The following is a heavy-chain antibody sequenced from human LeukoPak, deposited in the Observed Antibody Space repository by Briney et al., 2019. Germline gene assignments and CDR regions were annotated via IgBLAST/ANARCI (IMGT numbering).Heavy chain of an antibody. CDR2: ISSSGSTI. J-gene: IGHJ6*04. CDR1: GFTFSSYE. Sequence: PGGSLRLSCAASGFTFSSYEMNWVRQAPGKGLEWVSYISSSGSTIYYADSVKGRFTISRDNAKNSLYLQMNSLRAEDTAVYAELGTTMIGGVWGKGTTVTISS. CDR3: LGTTMIGGV. V-gene: IGHV3-48*03. D-gene: IGHD3-10*02.